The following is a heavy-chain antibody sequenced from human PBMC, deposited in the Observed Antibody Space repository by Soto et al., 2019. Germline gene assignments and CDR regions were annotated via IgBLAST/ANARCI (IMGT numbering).Heavy chain of an antibody. D-gene: IGHD2-8*01. Sequence: ASVKVSCKASGYTFTGYYMHWVRQAPGQGLEWMGWINPNSGGTNYAQKFQGWVTMTKDTSISTAYMELSRLRSDDTAVYYCATGYCTNGVCSREKYYFDYWGQRTLVTVSS. CDR1: GYTFTGYY. J-gene: IGHJ4*02. CDR3: ATGYCTNGVCSREKYYFDY. V-gene: IGHV1-2*04. CDR2: INPNSGGT.